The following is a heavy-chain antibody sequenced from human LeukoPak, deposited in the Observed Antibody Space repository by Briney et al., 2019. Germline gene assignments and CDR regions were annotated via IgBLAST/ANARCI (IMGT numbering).Heavy chain of an antibody. CDR2: INPSGGST. Sequence: ASVKVSCKASGYTFTGYYMHWVRQAPGQGLEWMGIINPSGGSTSYAQKFQGRVTMTRDMSTSTVYMELSSLRSEDTAVYYCARVGYSYGYYFDYWGQGTLVTVSS. J-gene: IGHJ4*02. V-gene: IGHV1-46*01. CDR3: ARVGYSYGYYFDY. CDR1: GYTFTGYY. D-gene: IGHD5-18*01.